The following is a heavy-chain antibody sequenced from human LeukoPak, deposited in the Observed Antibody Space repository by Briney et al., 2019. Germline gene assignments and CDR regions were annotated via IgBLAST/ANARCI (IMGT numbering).Heavy chain of an antibody. V-gene: IGHV3-9*01. J-gene: IGHJ4*02. CDR1: GFTFDDYA. CDR3: AKAHSSGWATIDY. CDR2: ISWNSGSI. Sequence: GRPLRLSCAASGFTFDDYAMHWVRQAPGKGLEWVSGISWNSGSIGYADSVKGRFTISRDNAKNSLYLQMNSLRAEDTALYYCAKAHSSGWATIDYWGQGTLVTVSS. D-gene: IGHD6-19*01.